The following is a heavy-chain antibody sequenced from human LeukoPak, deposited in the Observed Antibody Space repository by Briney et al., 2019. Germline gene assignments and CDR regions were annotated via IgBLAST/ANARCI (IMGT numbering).Heavy chain of an antibody. CDR2: INHSEST. D-gene: IGHD2-15*01. CDR3: ARVRSNCSGGSCYPARARYYYGMDV. J-gene: IGHJ6*02. CDR1: GGSFSGYY. Sequence: SETLSLTCAVYGGSFSGYYWSWIRQPPGKGLEWIGEINHSESTNYNPSLKSRVTISVDTSKNQFSLKLSSVTAADTAVYYCARVRSNCSGGSCYPARARYYYGMDVWGQGTTVTVSS. V-gene: IGHV4-34*01.